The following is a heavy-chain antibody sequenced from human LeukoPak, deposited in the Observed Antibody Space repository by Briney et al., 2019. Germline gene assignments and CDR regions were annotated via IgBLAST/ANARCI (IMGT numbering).Heavy chain of an antibody. CDR3: ARDPRAARHAFDI. V-gene: IGHV4-31*03. Sequence: SETLSLTCTVSGGSISSSSYYWGWIRQPPGKGLEWIGYIYYSGSTYYNPSLKSRVTISVDTSKNQFSLKLSSVTAADTAVYYCARDPRAARHAFDIWGQGTMVTVSS. D-gene: IGHD5-18*01. CDR1: GGSISSSSYY. CDR2: IYYSGST. J-gene: IGHJ3*02.